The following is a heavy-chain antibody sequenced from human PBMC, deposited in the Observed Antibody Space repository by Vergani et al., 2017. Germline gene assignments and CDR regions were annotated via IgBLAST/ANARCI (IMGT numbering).Heavy chain of an antibody. J-gene: IGHJ4*02. CDR3: ARSRIYYGARSPDY. Sequence: QVQLQESGPGLVKPSQTLSLTCSVSGDSISSGVYYWSWIRQPPGKGLVWMGYVSFRGDTLYDPSVKGRMTITLNTSRNQFSLYLTSVTAADTAVYYCARSRIYYGARSPDYWGQGTLVTVSS. CDR2: VSFRGDT. D-gene: IGHD4/OR15-4a*01. CDR1: GDSISSGVYY. V-gene: IGHV4-61*08.